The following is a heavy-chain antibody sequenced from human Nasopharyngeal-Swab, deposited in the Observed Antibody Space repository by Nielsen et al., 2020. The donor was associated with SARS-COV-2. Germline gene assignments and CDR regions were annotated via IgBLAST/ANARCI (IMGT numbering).Heavy chain of an antibody. J-gene: IGHJ6*02. V-gene: IGHV4-34*01. D-gene: IGHD2-21*01. Sequence: WIRQPPGKGLEWIGEINHSGSTNYNPSLKSRVTISVDTSKNQFSLKLSSVTAADTAVYYCARAGDIRYYYYGMDVWDQGTTVTVSS. CDR3: ARAGDIRYYYYGMDV. CDR2: INHSGST.